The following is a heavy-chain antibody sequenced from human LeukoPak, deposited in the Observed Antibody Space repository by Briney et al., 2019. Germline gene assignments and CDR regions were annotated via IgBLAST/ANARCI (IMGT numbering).Heavy chain of an antibody. Sequence: GGSLRLSCAASGFNFKYYAMTWVRQAPGKGLEWVSSISSSSSYIYYADSVKGRFTISRDNAKNSLYLQMNSLRAEDTAVYYCARGHSGYDYYYYYYMDVWGKGTTVTVSS. CDR3: ARGHSGYDYYYYYYMDV. J-gene: IGHJ6*03. V-gene: IGHV3-21*01. CDR2: ISSSSSYI. CDR1: GFNFKYYA. D-gene: IGHD5-12*01.